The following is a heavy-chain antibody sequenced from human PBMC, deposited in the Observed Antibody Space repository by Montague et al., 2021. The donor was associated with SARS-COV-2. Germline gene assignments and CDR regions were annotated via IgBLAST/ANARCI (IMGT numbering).Heavy chain of an antibody. J-gene: IGHJ4*02. CDR1: GFAVSGNY. V-gene: IGHV3-53*01. CDR2: IYIGGSS. CDR3: AREADYGSETYSLDY. D-gene: IGHD3-10*01. Sequence: SLRLSCAASGFAVSGNYMNWVRQAPGKGLEWVSIIYIGGSSYYSDSVRGRFTISRDNSKNTLYLQMNSPRAEDTAVYYCAREADYGSETYSLDYWGQGALVTVSS.